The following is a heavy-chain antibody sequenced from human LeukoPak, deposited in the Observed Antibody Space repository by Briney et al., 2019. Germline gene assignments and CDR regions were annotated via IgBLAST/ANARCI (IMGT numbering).Heavy chain of an antibody. CDR1: GGSISSGSYY. CDR2: IYTSGST. CDR3: ASYRDAFDI. V-gene: IGHV4-61*02. Sequence: SQTLSLTCTVSGGSISSGSYYWSWIRQPAGKGLEWIGRIYTSGSTNYNPSLKSRVTISVDTSKNQFSLKLSSVTAADTAVYYCASYRDAFDIWGQGTMVTVSS. J-gene: IGHJ3*02.